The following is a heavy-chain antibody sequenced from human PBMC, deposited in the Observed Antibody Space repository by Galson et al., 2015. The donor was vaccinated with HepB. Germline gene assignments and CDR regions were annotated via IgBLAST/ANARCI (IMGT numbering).Heavy chain of an antibody. Sequence: ETLSLTCAVYGGSFSGYYWSWIRQPPGKGLEWIGEINHSGSTNYTPSLKSRVTISVDTSKNQFSLKLSSVTAADTAVYYCARGAGNYSRGDWFDPWGQGTLVTVSS. D-gene: IGHD4-11*01. V-gene: IGHV4-34*01. CDR3: ARGAGNYSRGDWFDP. CDR1: GGSFSGYY. CDR2: INHSGST. J-gene: IGHJ5*02.